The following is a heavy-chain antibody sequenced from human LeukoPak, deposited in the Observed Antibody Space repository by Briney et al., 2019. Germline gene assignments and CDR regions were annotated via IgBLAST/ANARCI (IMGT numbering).Heavy chain of an antibody. CDR3: ASESASGNYYPH. D-gene: IGHD3-10*01. CDR1: GGSISSYY. J-gene: IGHJ4*02. Sequence: SETLSLTCTVSGGSISSYYWSWIRQPAGKGLEWIGRIYTSGSTNYNPSLKSRVTMSVDTSKNQFSLKLSSVTAADTAVYYCASESASGNYYPHWGQGTLVTVSS. V-gene: IGHV4-4*07. CDR2: IYTSGST.